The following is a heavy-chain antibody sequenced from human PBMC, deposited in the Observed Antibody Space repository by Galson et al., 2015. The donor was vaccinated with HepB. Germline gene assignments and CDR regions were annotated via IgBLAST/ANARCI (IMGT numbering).Heavy chain of an antibody. Sequence: ETLSLTCTVSGGSISSSSYYWGWIRQPPGKGLEWIGNIYYSGSTYYNPSLKSRVTISVDTSKNQFSLKLSSVTAADTAVYYCTEIFTLRTFQHWGQGTLVTVSS. CDR1: GGSISSSSYY. CDR2: IYYSGST. D-gene: IGHD2/OR15-2a*01. V-gene: IGHV4-39*01. J-gene: IGHJ1*01. CDR3: TEIFTLRTFQH.